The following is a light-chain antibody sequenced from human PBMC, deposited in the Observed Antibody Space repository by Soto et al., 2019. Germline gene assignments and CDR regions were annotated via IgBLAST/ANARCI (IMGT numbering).Light chain of an antibody. Sequence: DIQMTQSPSSLSASVGDRVTITCQASQDISNYLNWYQQKPGKAPRLLIYDASNLETGVTSKFSGSGSGTDLTFTISSLQPEDIATYYCQQYLNRTISTFGPGTKVDIK. J-gene: IGKJ3*01. CDR3: QQYLNRTIST. CDR2: DAS. V-gene: IGKV1-33*01. CDR1: QDISNY.